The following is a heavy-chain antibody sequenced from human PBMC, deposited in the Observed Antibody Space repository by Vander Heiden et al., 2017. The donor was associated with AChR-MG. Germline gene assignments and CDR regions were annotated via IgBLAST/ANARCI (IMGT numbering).Heavy chain of an antibody. Sequence: EVQLLGSGGGLVQPGGSLSLSCAASGCTFGSKATRWVRQEPGRGLEWVAAVSGSGGSTYYADAAKGRFTISRDNSKNTLYLQMNSIRAEDTAVYYCRMFQLELRNDAFDIWGQGTMVTVSS. J-gene: IGHJ3*02. CDR1: GCTFGSKA. D-gene: IGHD1-26*01. CDR2: VSGSGGST. CDR3: RMFQLELRNDAFDI. V-gene: IGHV3-23*01.